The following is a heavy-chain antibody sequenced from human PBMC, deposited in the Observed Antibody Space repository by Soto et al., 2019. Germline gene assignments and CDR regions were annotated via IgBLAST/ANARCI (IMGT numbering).Heavy chain of an antibody. V-gene: IGHV1-69*01. CDR3: ARGGRIAAAGTTWFDP. Sequence: QVQLVQSGAEVKKPESSVKVSCKASGVTFGSFAINWVRQAPGQGLEWMGRIIPIFGTAKYAQKFLGRLTISADDATSMAYMELSGLRSDDTAFYFCARGGRIAAAGTTWFDPWGQGTLVIVSS. CDR1: GVTFGSFA. D-gene: IGHD6-13*01. CDR2: IIPIFGTA. J-gene: IGHJ5*02.